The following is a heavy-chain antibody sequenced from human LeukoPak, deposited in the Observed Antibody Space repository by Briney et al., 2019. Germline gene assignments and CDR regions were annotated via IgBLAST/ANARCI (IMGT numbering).Heavy chain of an antibody. V-gene: IGHV4-59*08. CDR3: ARQRTGTIYYFDY. J-gene: IGHJ4*02. CDR2: IYYTGST. Sequence: PSETLSLTCTVSGGSISSYYWSWIRQPPGKGLEWIGYIYYTGSTNYNPSLKSRVTISVDTSKNQFSLKLSSVTAADTAVYYCARQRTGTIYYFDYWGQGTLVTVSS. D-gene: IGHD1-1*01. CDR1: GGSISSYY.